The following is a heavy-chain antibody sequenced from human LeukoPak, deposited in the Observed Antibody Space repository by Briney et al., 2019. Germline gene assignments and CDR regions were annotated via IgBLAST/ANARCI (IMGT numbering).Heavy chain of an antibody. J-gene: IGHJ3*02. CDR2: ISSSGSTI. CDR3: ARERFWGSGGYYDAFDI. CDR1: GFTFSSYE. Sequence: GGSLRLSCAASGFTFSSYEMNWVRQAPGKGLEWVSYISSSGSTIYYADSVKGRFTISRDNAKNSLYLQMNSLRAEDTAVYYCARERFWGSGGYYDAFDIWGQGTMVTVSS. D-gene: IGHD1-26*01. V-gene: IGHV3-48*03.